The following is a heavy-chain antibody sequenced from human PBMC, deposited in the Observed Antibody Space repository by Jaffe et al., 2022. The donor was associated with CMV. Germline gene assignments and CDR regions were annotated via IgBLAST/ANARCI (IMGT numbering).Heavy chain of an antibody. CDR1: GDSITSNNW. J-gene: IGHJ6*03. CDR3: ARIIAKSAYHPVFYYYYYMDV. Sequence: QVQLQESGPGLVRPSGALSLTCAVSGDSITSNNWWNWVRQPPGKGLEWIGEIFHSGSANYNPSLKGRVTMSVDKAKNQFSLMLKSVTAADTAVYYCARIIAKSAYHPVFYYYYYMDVWGEGTTVIVSS. V-gene: IGHV4-4*02. CDR2: IFHSGSA. D-gene: IGHD2-2*01.